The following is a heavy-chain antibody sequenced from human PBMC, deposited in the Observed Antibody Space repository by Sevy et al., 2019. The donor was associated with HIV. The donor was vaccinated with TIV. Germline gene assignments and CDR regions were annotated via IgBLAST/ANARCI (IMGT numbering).Heavy chain of an antibody. CDR2: ISSSGSTI. CDR1: GFTFSDYY. Sequence: GGSLRLSCAASGFTFSDYYMSWIRQAPGKGLEWVSYISSSGSTIYYADSVKGRFTISRDNAKNSLYLQMNSLRAEDTAVYYCARGWIVVPAAYYFDYWGQGTLVTVSS. V-gene: IGHV3-11*01. CDR3: ARGWIVVPAAYYFDY. J-gene: IGHJ4*02. D-gene: IGHD2-2*01.